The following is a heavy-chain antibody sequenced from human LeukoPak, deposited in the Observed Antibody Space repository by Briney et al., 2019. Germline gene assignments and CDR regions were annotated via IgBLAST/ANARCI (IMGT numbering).Heavy chain of an antibody. V-gene: IGHV1-8*03. Sequence: ASVKVSCKASGYTFTSYDINWVRQATGQGLEWMGWMNPNSGNTGYAQKFQGRVTITRNTSISTAYMELSSLRSEDTAVYYCARASITMVRGVTRYWFDPWGQGTLVTVSS. D-gene: IGHD3-10*01. CDR1: GYTFTSYD. CDR3: ARASITMVRGVTRYWFDP. J-gene: IGHJ5*02. CDR2: MNPNSGNT.